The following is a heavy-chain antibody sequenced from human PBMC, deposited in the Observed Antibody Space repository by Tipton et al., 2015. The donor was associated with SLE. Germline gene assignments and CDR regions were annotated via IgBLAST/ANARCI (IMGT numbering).Heavy chain of an antibody. V-gene: IGHV4-34*01. D-gene: IGHD3-16*01. CDR3: ARELRGGFDF. J-gene: IGHJ4*02. CDR2: INHSGST. CDR1: GGSFSDYY. Sequence: LRLSCSVYGGSFSDYYWTWIRQPPGKGLEWIGAINHSGSTSYNPSLQSRVTTSIDTSKSQFSLKLTSVTAADTATYYCARELRGGFDFWGQGALVTVSS.